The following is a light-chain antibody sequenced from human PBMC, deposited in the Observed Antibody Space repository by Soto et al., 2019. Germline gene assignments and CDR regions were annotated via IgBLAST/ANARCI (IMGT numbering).Light chain of an antibody. J-gene: IGKJ2*01. V-gene: IGKV3-20*01. CDR1: QSVSSSY. CDR2: SAS. CDR3: QQYGSSPYN. Sequence: ELQLKKSPVTLSSSPGERATLSCRASQSVSSSYLAWYQQKPGQAPRLLLYSASSRATGIPDRFSGSGSGTDFTLTISRLEPEDFAVYYCQQYGSSPYNFGLGTKVDIK.